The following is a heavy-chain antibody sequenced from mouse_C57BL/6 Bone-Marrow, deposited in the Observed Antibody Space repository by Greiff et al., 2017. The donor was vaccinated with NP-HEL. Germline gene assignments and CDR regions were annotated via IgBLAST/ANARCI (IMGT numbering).Heavy chain of an antibody. Sequence: EVKLVESGGGLVQPGGSLSLSCAASGFTFTDYYMSWVRQPPGKALEWLGFIRNKANGYTTEYSASVKGRFTISRDNSQSILYLQMNALRAEDSATYYCARANWEGRNFDYWGQGTTLTVSS. CDR3: ARANWEGRNFDY. V-gene: IGHV7-3*01. CDR1: GFTFTDYY. D-gene: IGHD4-1*01. J-gene: IGHJ2*01. CDR2: IRNKANGYTT.